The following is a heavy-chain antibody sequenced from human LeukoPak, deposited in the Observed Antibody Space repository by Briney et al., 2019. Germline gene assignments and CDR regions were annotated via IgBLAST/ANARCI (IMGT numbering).Heavy chain of an antibody. CDR3: AKGPGGATIDY. V-gene: IGHV3-30*04. D-gene: IGHD1-26*01. CDR2: ISYDGSNK. CDR1: GFIFSNYA. J-gene: IGHJ4*02. Sequence: GGSLRLSCAASGFIFSNYAMHWVRQAPGKGLEWVAVISYDGSNKYYADSVKGRFTISRDNSKNTLYLQMNSLRAEDTAVYYCAKGPGGATIDYWGQGTLVTVSS.